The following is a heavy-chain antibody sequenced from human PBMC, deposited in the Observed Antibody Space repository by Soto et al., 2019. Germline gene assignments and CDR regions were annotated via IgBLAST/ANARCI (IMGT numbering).Heavy chain of an antibody. Sequence: SGPTLVNPTQTLTLTCTFSGFSLSTSGVGVGWIRQPPGKALEWLALIYWNDDKRYSPSLKSRLTITKDTSKNQVVLTMTNMDPVDTATYYCANREWGFGVSWFDPWGQGTLVTVSS. D-gene: IGHD3-10*01. CDR3: ANREWGFGVSWFDP. CDR2: IYWNDDK. CDR1: GFSLSTSGVG. J-gene: IGHJ5*02. V-gene: IGHV2-5*01.